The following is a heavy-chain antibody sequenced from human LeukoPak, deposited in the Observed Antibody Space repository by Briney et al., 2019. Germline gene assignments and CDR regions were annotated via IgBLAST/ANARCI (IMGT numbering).Heavy chain of an antibody. CDR1: GLTFSRHD. CDR3: ATGRSSGWSYAFDI. V-gene: IGHV3-13*01. J-gene: IGHJ3*02. Sequence: QLGESLKISCAASGLTFSRHDMHWVRQVTGKGLEWVSAIGTLADTFYSDSVKGRFTISRENAKSSLYLQMSSLRAGDTAVYYCATGRSSGWSYAFDIWGRGTMVTVSS. CDR2: IGTLADT. D-gene: IGHD6-19*01.